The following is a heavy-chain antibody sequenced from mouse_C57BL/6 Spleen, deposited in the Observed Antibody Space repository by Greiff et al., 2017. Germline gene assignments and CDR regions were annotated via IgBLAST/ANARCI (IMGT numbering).Heavy chain of an antibody. D-gene: IGHD5-1*01. CDR1: GYTFTSYW. Sequence: VQQQQPGAELVKPGASVKLSCKASGYTFTSYWMHWVKQRPGQGLEWIGMIHPKSGSTNYNEKFKSKATLTVDKSSSTAYMQLSSLTSEDSAVYYCATQPNRFAYWGQGTLVTVSA. CDR3: ATQPNRFAY. J-gene: IGHJ3*01. CDR2: IHPKSGST. V-gene: IGHV1-64*01.